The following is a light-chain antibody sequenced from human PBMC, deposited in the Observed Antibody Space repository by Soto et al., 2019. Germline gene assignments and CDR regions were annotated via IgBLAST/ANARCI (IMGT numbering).Light chain of an antibody. CDR3: QTWDTGARVV. CDR1: SGHSSYA. Sequence: QPVLTQSPSASASLGASVKLTCTLSSGHSSYAIAWHQQQPEKGPRYLMTLSSDGSHSKGDGIPDRFSGSSSGDERYLTISSLQSEDEADYYCQTWDTGARVVFGGGTKLTVL. V-gene: IGLV4-69*01. CDR2: LSSDGSH. J-gene: IGLJ2*01.